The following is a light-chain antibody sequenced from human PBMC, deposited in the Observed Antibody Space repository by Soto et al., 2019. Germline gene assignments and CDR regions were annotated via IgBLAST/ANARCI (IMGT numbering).Light chain of an antibody. J-gene: IGKJ2*01. Sequence: EIVLTQSPGALSLSPGERATLSCRASQRITNNFLAWFQQKPGLAPRLLIHGASTRASGVPGRFSVGGSGTDFVLTISRLEPEDFAVYYCQQYGRSPFTFGQGTKLQIK. V-gene: IGKV3-20*01. CDR3: QQYGRSPFT. CDR1: QRITNNF. CDR2: GAS.